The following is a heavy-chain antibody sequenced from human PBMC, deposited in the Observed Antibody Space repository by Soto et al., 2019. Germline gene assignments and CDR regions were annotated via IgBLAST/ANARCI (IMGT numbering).Heavy chain of an antibody. V-gene: IGHV3-48*04. Sequence: GGSLRLSCAASGFTFSSYSMNWVRQAPGKGLEWVSYISSSSSTIYYADSVKGRFTISRDNAKNSLYLQMNSLRAEDTAVYYCARVAGPQRGYSSSSYAFDIWGQGTMVTVSS. CDR2: ISSSSSTI. CDR3: ARVAGPQRGYSSSSYAFDI. D-gene: IGHD6-6*01. J-gene: IGHJ3*02. CDR1: GFTFSSYS.